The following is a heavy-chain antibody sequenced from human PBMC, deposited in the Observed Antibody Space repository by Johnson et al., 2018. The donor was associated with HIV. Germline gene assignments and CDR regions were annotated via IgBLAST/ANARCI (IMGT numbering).Heavy chain of an antibody. Sequence: QVQLVESGGGVVRPGGSLRLSCAASGFTFDDYGMSWVRQAPGKGLEWVAVISYGGNNKYYADSVKGRFTISRDNSKNTLYLQMARLRAEDTAAYYCAKADDLEDTSGYLSAFDIWGQGTMVTVSS. CDR1: GFTFDDYG. V-gene: IGHV3-30*18. D-gene: IGHD3-22*01. CDR3: AKADDLEDTSGYLSAFDI. J-gene: IGHJ3*02. CDR2: ISYGGNNK.